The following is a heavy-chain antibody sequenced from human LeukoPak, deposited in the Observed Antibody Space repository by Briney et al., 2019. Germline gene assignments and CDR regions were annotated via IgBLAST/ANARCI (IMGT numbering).Heavy chain of an antibody. CDR1: GFTFSSYG. J-gene: IGHJ4*02. CDR3: ARALYGAKSF. V-gene: IGHV3-30*02. Sequence: GGSLRLSCAASGFTFSSYGMHWVRQAPGKGLEWVAFIRYDGSNKYYADSVKGRFTISRDNSKDTLYLQMNSLRSDDTAVYYCARALYGAKSFWGQGTLVTVSS. D-gene: IGHD4-17*01. CDR2: IRYDGSNK.